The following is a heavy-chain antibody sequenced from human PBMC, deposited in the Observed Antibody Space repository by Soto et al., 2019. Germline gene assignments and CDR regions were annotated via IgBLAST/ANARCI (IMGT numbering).Heavy chain of an antibody. Sequence: QVQLVQSGAEVKKPGSSVKVSCKASGGTFSSFAISWVRQAPGQGLEWMGGIIPIFGTANYAQKFQGRVTITADESTSTAYMELSSLRSEDTAVYYCARDPSGYSSGWSDFDSWGQGTLVTVSS. V-gene: IGHV1-69*01. CDR1: GGTFSSFA. CDR3: ARDPSGYSSGWSDFDS. D-gene: IGHD6-19*01. J-gene: IGHJ4*02. CDR2: IIPIFGTA.